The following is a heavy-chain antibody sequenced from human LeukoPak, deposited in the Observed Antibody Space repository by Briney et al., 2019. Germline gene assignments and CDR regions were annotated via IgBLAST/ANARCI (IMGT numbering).Heavy chain of an antibody. V-gene: IGHV4-4*02. Sequence: SETLSLTCAVSGGSITSHSWWSWVRQPPGKGLEWVGEIYHGGDTNYDPSVKSSVTMSVDKSKTHFSLTLRSVTAADTAIYYCASHVTVLGTRGFDYWGQGILVTVSS. CDR3: ASHVTVLGTRGFDY. D-gene: IGHD6-19*01. J-gene: IGHJ4*02. CDR1: GGSITSHSW. CDR2: IYHGGDT.